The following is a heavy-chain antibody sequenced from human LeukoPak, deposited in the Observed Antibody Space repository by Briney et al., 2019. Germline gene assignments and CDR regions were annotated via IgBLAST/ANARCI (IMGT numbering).Heavy chain of an antibody. CDR2: IKQDGSEK. CDR3: ARDDCSSISCYHNWFGP. J-gene: IGHJ5*02. D-gene: IGHD2-2*01. V-gene: IGHV3-7*01. Sequence: PAGSLRFSCAASGFTCSSYWMSWVRQAPGNGLEWVANIKQDGSEKSYEDSVKGRFTISRDNAKNSLYLQMNSLRAEDTAVYYCARDDCSSISCYHNWFGPWGQGTLVTVPS. CDR1: GFTCSSYW.